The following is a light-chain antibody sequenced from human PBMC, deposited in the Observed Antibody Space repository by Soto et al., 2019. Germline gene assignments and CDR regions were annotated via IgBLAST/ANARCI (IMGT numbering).Light chain of an antibody. CDR3: QEYNAWPPGT. V-gene: IGKV3D-15*01. J-gene: IGKJ1*01. CDR2: DAS. Sequence: EIVMTQSPATLSVSSGEGITLSCRASQSVKNHLAWYQHKPGQSPRLLIYDASTRATGVPARFSAGGSGTEFTLVISSLPSEDAAVYYCQEYNAWPPGTFGKGTKVEIK. CDR1: QSVKNH.